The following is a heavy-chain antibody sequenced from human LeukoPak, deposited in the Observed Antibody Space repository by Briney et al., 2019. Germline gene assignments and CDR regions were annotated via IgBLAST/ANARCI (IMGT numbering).Heavy chain of an antibody. V-gene: IGHV4-59*01. J-gene: IGHJ4*02. CDR2: IYYSGST. D-gene: IGHD6-13*01. Sequence: SETLSLTCTVSGGSISSYYWSWIRQPPGKGLEWIGYIYYSGSTNYNPSLKSRVTISVDTSKNQFSLKLSSVTAADTAVYYCARVLTLRSWESSSWYVDYWGQGTLVTVSS. CDR1: GGSISSYY. CDR3: ARVLTLRSWESSSWYVDY.